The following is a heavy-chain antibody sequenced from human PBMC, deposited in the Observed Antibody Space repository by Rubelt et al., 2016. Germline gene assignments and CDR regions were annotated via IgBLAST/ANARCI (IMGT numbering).Heavy chain of an antibody. D-gene: IGHD6-6*01. CDR2: ISYDGSKK. V-gene: IGHV3-30-3*01. CDR3: VREGFSSSPALVMPENWFDP. CDR1: GFTFSSYA. Sequence: QLVESGGGVVQPGKSLRLSCAASGFTFSSYAMHWVRQAPGKGLEWVAVISYDGSKKNYADSVKGRFTISRDNSKNTLYLQMNSLRAEDTAVYYCVREGFSSSPALVMPENWFDPWGQGPLVTVSS. J-gene: IGHJ5*02.